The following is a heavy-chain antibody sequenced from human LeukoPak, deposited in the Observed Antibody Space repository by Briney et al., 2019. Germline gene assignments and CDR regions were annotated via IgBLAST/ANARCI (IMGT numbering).Heavy chain of an antibody. Sequence: GASVKVSCKASGYTFTSYYMHWVRQAPGQGLEWMGWISAYNGNTNYAQKLQGRVTMTTDTSTSTAYMELRSLRSDDTAVYYCARDGVEPIVSGWYVDYWGQGTLVTVSS. D-gene: IGHD6-19*01. V-gene: IGHV1-18*04. CDR1: GYTFTSYY. CDR3: ARDGVEPIVSGWYVDY. CDR2: ISAYNGNT. J-gene: IGHJ4*02.